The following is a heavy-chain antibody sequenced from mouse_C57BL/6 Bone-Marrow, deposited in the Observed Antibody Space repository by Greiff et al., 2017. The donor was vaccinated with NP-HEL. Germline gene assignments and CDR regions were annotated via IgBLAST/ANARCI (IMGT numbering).Heavy chain of an antibody. CDR2: IRNKANGYTT. Sequence: EVKLVESGGGLVQPGGSLSLSCAASGFTFTDYYMSWVRQPPGKALEWLGFIRNKANGYTTEYSASVKGRFTISRDNSQSILYLQMNALRAEDSATYYCARWWEEGMDYWGQGTSVTVSS. CDR3: ARWWEEGMDY. J-gene: IGHJ4*01. D-gene: IGHD1-1*02. V-gene: IGHV7-3*01. CDR1: GFTFTDYY.